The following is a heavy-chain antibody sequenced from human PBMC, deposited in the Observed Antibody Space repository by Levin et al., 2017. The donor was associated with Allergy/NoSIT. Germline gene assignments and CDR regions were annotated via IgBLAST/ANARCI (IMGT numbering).Heavy chain of an antibody. CDR1: GGSISSSSYY. J-gene: IGHJ2*01. CDR2: IYYSGST. V-gene: IGHV4-39*01. Sequence: SETLSLTCTVSGGSISSSSYYWGWIRQPPGKGLEWIGSIYYSGSTYYNPSLKSRVTISVDTSKNQFSLKLSSVTAADTAVYYCARQKRYCSGGSCYPNWYFDLWGRGTLVTVSS. D-gene: IGHD2-15*01. CDR3: ARQKRYCSGGSCYPNWYFDL.